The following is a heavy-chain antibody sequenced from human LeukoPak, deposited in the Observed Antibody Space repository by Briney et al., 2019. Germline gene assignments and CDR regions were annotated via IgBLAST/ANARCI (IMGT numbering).Heavy chain of an antibody. D-gene: IGHD6-6*01. J-gene: IGHJ4*02. Sequence: SGGSLRLSCAASGFTFSSYSMNWVRQAPGKGLEWVSSISSSSSYIYYADSVKGRFTISRDNAKNSLYLQMNSLRAEDTAVYYCARDLSIAARIPFDYWGQGTLVTVSS. CDR2: ISSSSSYI. CDR3: ARDLSIAARIPFDY. V-gene: IGHV3-21*01. CDR1: GFTFSSYS.